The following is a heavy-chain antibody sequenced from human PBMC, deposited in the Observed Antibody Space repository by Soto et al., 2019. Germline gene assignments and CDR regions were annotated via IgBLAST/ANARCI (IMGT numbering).Heavy chain of an antibody. J-gene: IGHJ3*02. CDR2: ISSSSSYT. D-gene: IGHD3-9*01. CDR3: ARGGDDILTGSDAFDI. Sequence: QVQLVESGGGLVKPGGSLRLSCAASGFTFSDYYMSWIRQAPGKGLEWVSYISSSSSYTNYADSVKGRFTISRDNAKNSLYLQMNSLRAEDTAVYYCARGGDDILTGSDAFDIWGQGTMVTVSS. V-gene: IGHV3-11*05. CDR1: GFTFSDYY.